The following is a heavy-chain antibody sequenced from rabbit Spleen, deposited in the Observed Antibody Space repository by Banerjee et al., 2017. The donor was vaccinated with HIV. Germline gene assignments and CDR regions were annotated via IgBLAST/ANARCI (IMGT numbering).Heavy chain of an antibody. CDR2: IDPVFGST. J-gene: IGHJ3*01. CDR1: AFDFSSGG. Sequence: QSLEESGGGLVQPGGSLKLSCKASAFDFSSGGVSWVRQAPGKGLEWIGYIDPVFGSTYYASWVNGRFTISSHNAQNTLYLQLNSLTAADTATYFCVRDLTGVIGWNFGWWGQGTLVTVS. CDR3: VRDLTGVIGWNFGW. V-gene: IGHV1S7*01. D-gene: IGHD4-1*01.